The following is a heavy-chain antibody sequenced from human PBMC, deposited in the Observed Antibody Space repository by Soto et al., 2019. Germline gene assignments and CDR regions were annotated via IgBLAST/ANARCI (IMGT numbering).Heavy chain of an antibody. Sequence: QLQLQESGPGLVKPSETLSLTCTVSGGSISSSSYYWGWIRQPPGRGLGGLGGIYYIGSTYYNRSLKSRVTISVDTSKNQFSLKLSSVTAADTAVYYCARQGPRGVITSHAFDIWGQGTMVTVSS. CDR3: ARQGPRGVITSHAFDI. D-gene: IGHD3-10*01. J-gene: IGHJ3*02. V-gene: IGHV4-39*01. CDR2: IYYIGST. CDR1: GGSISSSSYY.